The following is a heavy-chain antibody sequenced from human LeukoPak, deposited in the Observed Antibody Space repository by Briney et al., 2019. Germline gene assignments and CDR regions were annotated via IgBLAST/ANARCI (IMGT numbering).Heavy chain of an antibody. J-gene: IGHJ6*03. Sequence: GASVKVSCKASGYTFTGYYMHWVRQAPGQGLEWMGWINPNSGGTNYAQKFQGRVTMTRDTSISTAYMELSRLRSDDTAVYYCARNGIKYGSSSGIYYYYMDVWGKGTTVTVSS. CDR2: INPNSGGT. CDR1: GYTFTGYY. V-gene: IGHV1-2*02. CDR3: ARNGIKYGSSSGIYYYYMDV. D-gene: IGHD6-6*01.